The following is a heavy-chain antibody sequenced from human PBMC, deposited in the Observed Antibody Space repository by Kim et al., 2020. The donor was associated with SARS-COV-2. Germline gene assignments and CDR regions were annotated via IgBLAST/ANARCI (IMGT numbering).Heavy chain of an antibody. J-gene: IGHJ2*01. CDR2: IWATKTLR. CDR1: GFSVNSFG. Sequence: GGSLRLSCTASGFSVNSFGMHWVRQAPGKGLEWVADIWATKTLRYYADSVNGRFTISRDNSKNTVQLDINSLTVEDTGVYYCARDADTTTSHWFFDLWGRGTPVTVSA. V-gene: IGHV3-33*01. CDR3: ARDADTTTSHWFFDL. D-gene: IGHD1-26*01.